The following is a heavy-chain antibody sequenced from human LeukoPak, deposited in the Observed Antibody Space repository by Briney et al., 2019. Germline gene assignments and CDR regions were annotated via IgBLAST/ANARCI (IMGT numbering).Heavy chain of an antibody. V-gene: IGHV3-66*01. Sequence: QAGGSLRLSCAASGFTVSSNYMTWVRQAPGEGLEWVSFIYSAGNTYYADSMKGRITISRDNAKNSLYLQMTSLTAEDTAVYYCARDSVEATTRSIDYWGQGTLVTVSS. D-gene: IGHD5-12*01. CDR1: GFTVSSNY. CDR3: ARDSVEATTRSIDY. CDR2: IYSAGNT. J-gene: IGHJ4*02.